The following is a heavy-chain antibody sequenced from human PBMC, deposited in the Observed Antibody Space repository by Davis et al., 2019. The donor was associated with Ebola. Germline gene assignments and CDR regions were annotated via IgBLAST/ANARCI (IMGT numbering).Heavy chain of an antibody. J-gene: IGHJ4*02. Sequence: SVKVSCKASGGTFSSYGISWVRQAPGQGLDWMGGIIPVSGVPKYAQDFQDRVTITADESTSTAYMELSSLRSEDTAVYYCARDRYSDGSGYFFEQSHWGQGTLVTVSS. CDR1: GGTFSSYG. V-gene: IGHV1-69*13. D-gene: IGHD3-22*01. CDR3: ARDRYSDGSGYFFEQSH. CDR2: IIPVSGVP.